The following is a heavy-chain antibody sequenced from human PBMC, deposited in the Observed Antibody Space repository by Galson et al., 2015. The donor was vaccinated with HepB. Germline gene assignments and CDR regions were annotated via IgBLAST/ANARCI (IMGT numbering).Heavy chain of an antibody. Sequence: SVKVSCKASGYTFTNYAMHWVRQAPGQRLEWMGWINAGNGNTKYSQKLQGRVTMTTDTSTSTAYMELRSLRSDDTAVYYCARSRQAYYYDSSGYGDAFDIWGQGTMVTVSS. CDR3: ARSRQAYYYDSSGYGDAFDI. CDR2: INAGNGNT. CDR1: GYTFTNYA. J-gene: IGHJ3*02. V-gene: IGHV1-3*01. D-gene: IGHD3-22*01.